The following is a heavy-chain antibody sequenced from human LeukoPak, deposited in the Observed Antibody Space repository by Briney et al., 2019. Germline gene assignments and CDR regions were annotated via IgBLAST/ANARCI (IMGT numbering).Heavy chain of an antibody. CDR2: INGDGSEI. V-gene: IGHV3-7*01. CDR3: ARDPYSGSYGPYYYYYMDV. CDR1: GFTFSTSW. Sequence: GGSLRLSCAASGFTFSTSWMTWVRQAPGKGLEWVASINGDGSEIHYVDSVKGRFTISRDNAKNSLYLQMDSLRVEDTAVYYCARDPYSGSYGPYYYYYMDVWGEGTTVTISS. D-gene: IGHD1-26*01. J-gene: IGHJ6*03.